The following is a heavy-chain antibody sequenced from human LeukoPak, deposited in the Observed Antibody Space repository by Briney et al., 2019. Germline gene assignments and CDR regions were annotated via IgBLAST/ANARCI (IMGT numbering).Heavy chain of an antibody. V-gene: IGHV3-30*18. CDR1: GFTFSSYG. CDR2: ISYDGSNK. CDR3: AKESRGYCSSTSCYPRRPFDY. D-gene: IGHD2-2*01. J-gene: IGHJ4*02. Sequence: GGSLRLSCAASGFTFSSYGMHWVRQAPGKGLEWVAVISYDGSNKYYADSVKGRFTISRDNSKNTLYLQMNSLRAEDTAVYYCAKESRGYCSSTSCYPRRPFDYWGQGTLVTVSS.